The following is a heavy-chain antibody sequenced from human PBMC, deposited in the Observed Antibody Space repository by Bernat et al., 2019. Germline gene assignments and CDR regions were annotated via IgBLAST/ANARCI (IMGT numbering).Heavy chain of an antibody. CDR1: GFTFSSYG. V-gene: IGHV3-33*01. CDR2: IWYDGSNK. J-gene: IGHJ4*02. CDR3: ARVDRGLDIDY. Sequence: QVQLVESGGGVVQPGRSLRLSCAASGFTFSSYGMHWVRQAPGKGLEWVAVIWYDGSNKNYADSVKGRFTISRDNSKNTLYLQMNSLRAEDTAVYYCARVDRGLDIDYWGQGTLVTVSS. D-gene: IGHD6-19*01.